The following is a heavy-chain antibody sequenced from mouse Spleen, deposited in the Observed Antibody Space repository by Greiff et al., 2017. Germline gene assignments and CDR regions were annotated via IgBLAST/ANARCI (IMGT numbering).Heavy chain of an antibody. Sequence: VQLQQSGAELVRPGTSVKVSCKASGYAFTNYLIEWVKQRPGQGLEWIGVINPGSGGTNYNEKFKGKATLTADKSSSTAYMQLSSLTSEDSAVYFCARDYAGSRQYYAMDYWGQGTSVTVSS. J-gene: IGHJ4*01. CDR3: ARDYAGSRQYYAMDY. V-gene: IGHV1-54*01. CDR2: INPGSGGT. CDR1: GYAFTNYL. D-gene: IGHD1-1*01.